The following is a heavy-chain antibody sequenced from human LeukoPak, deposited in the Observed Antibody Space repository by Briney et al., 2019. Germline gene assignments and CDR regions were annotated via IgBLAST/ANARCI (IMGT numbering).Heavy chain of an antibody. V-gene: IGHV4-4*07. CDR1: GGSLSSYY. CDR3: AKHSRSGDSGYGNAFDI. CDR2: VRSSGST. Sequence: SETLSLTCTLSGGSLSSYYWSWIRQPAGKGLEWVGRVRSSGSTSYNPSLKSRVTISVDASKNHFSLKLSSVTAADTAVYYCAKHSRSGDSGYGNAFDIWGRGTMVTVSS. J-gene: IGHJ3*02. D-gene: IGHD5-12*01.